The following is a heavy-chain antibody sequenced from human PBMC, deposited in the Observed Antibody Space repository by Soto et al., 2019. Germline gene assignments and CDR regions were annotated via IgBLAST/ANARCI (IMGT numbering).Heavy chain of an antibody. Sequence: SVKVSFNASGGTFISYAIVWVRRAPGQGLEWMGGIIPIFGTANYAQKFQGRVTITADESTSTAYMELSSLRSEDTAVYYCARGESCSSTSCYRDYYYGMDVWGQGTKVTVSS. V-gene: IGHV1-69*01. J-gene: IGHJ6*02. CDR2: IIPIFGTA. CDR1: GGTFISYA. D-gene: IGHD2-2*02. CDR3: ARGESCSSTSCYRDYYYGMDV.